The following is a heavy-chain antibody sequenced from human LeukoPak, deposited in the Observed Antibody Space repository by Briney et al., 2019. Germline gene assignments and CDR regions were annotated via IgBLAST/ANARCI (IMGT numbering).Heavy chain of an antibody. J-gene: IGHJ3*02. CDR3: ASCSSHHDAFDI. V-gene: IGHV1-18*01. CDR2: ISAYNGNT. Sequence: ASVKVSCKASGYTFTSYGISWVRQAPGQGLEWMGWISAYNGNTNYAQKFQGRVTITADESTSTAYMELSSLRSEDTAVYYCASCSSHHDAFDIWGQGTMVTVSS. CDR1: GYTFTSYG. D-gene: IGHD6-6*01.